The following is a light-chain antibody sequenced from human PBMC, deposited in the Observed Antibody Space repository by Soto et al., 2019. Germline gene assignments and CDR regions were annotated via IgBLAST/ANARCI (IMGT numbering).Light chain of an antibody. V-gene: IGLV1-51*01. J-gene: IGLJ2*01. CDR1: SSNIGNNY. CDR3: GTWDSGLSAGAV. Sequence: QSVLTQPPSVSAAPGQSVTISCSGSSSNIGNNYVSWYQQLPGTAPKLIIYENSKRPSGIPDRFSGSKSGTSATLAITGLQTGDEADYYCGTWDSGLSAGAVFGGGTKVTVL. CDR2: ENS.